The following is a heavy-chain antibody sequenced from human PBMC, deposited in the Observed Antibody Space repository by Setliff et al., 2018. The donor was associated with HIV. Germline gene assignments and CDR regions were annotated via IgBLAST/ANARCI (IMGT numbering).Heavy chain of an antibody. V-gene: IGHV5-51*01. Sequence: PGESLKISCQGSGYSFTNYWIGWVRQMPGKGLEWIGVIYPGDFVTRYGPSFQGQVFISADRSITTAHLQWDSLKASDTAMYYCTRRRRAPGIEDLEAYWGQGTLVTVSS. J-gene: IGHJ4*02. CDR2: IYPGDFVT. D-gene: IGHD1-26*01. CDR1: GYSFTNYW. CDR3: TRRRRAPGIEDLEAY.